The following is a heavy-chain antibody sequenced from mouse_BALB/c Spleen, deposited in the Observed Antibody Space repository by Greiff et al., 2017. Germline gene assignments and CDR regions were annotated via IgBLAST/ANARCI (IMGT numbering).Heavy chain of an antibody. CDR2: ISSGGSYT. J-gene: IGHJ2*01. CDR1: GFTFSSYG. V-gene: IGHV5-6*01. D-gene: IGHD5-1*01. CDR3: TRLCEYSYFDD. Sequence: EVKLMESGGDLVKPGGSLKLSCAASGFTFSSYGMSWVRQTPYKRLEWVATISSGGSYTYYPDSVKGRFPISRDNAKNTLYLQMSSLKSEDTAMYYCTRLCEYSYFDDWGQGTTLTVSS.